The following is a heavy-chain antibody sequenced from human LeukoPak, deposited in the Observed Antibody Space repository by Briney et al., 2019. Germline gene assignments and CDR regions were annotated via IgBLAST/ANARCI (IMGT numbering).Heavy chain of an antibody. D-gene: IGHD5-12*01. CDR1: GFTFSSYW. Sequence: GGSLRLSCAASGFTFSSYWMSWVRQAPGKGLEWVARLHADGNEKYFVHPVKGRFTVSRDNAKNSLYLQMNSLRVEDTAAYYCARGGYSFDYLGQGTLVTVSS. V-gene: IGHV3-7*01. J-gene: IGHJ4*02. CDR2: LHADGNEK. CDR3: ARGGYSFDY.